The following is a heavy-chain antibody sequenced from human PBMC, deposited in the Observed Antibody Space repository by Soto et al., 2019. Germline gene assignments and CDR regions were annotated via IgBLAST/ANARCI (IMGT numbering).Heavy chain of an antibody. CDR1: GFSLSNSGTC. J-gene: IGHJ3*02. CDR2: IDWDDDK. Sequence: SGPTLVNPTQTLTLTCPFSGFSLSNSGTCVSWIRQPPGKALEWLALIDWDDDKYYSTTLKTRLTISNDTSKNQVVLTMTNMDPVNTATYYGARIDSSGRKHDGFDIWGQGTMVTVSS. V-gene: IGHV2-70*01. CDR3: ARIDSSGRKHDGFDI. D-gene: IGHD6-19*01.